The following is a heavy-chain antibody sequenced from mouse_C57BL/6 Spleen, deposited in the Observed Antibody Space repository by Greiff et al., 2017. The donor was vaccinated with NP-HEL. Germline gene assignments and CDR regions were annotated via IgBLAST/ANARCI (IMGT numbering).Heavy chain of an antibody. V-gene: IGHV1-18*01. J-gene: IGHJ4*01. CDR2: INPNNGGT. CDR1: GYTFTDYN. Sequence: VQLQQSGPELVKPGASVKIPCKASGYTFTDYNMDWVKQSHGKSLEWIGDINPNNGGTIYNQKFKGKATLTVDKSSSTAYMELRSLTTEDTAVYYCARRGYSNWSMDYWGQGTSVTVSS. D-gene: IGHD2-5*01. CDR3: ARRGYSNWSMDY.